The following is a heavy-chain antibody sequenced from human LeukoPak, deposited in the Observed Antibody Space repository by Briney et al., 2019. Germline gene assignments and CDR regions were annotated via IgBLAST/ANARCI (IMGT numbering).Heavy chain of an antibody. CDR2: ISYDGSNK. Sequence: GGSLRLSCAASGFTFSSYAMHWVRQAPGKGLEWVAVISYDGSNKYYADSVKGRFTISRDNSKNTLYLQMNSLRAEDTAVYYCAGEKTAAGLDYWGQGTLVTVSS. CDR3: AGEKTAAGLDY. CDR1: GFTFSSYA. J-gene: IGHJ4*02. V-gene: IGHV3-30-3*01. D-gene: IGHD6-13*01.